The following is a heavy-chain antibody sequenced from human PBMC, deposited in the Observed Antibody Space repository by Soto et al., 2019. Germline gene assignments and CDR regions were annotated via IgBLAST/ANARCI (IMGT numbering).Heavy chain of an antibody. J-gene: IGHJ5*02. Sequence: PSETLSLTCTVSGGSISSSSYYWGWIRQPPGKGLEWIGNIFYSGSTLYNPSLKGRVSIAVDTSSNQFSLRLTSVTAADTAVYFCARSGGYSGYDHFFDPWGHGTLVTVSS. CDR1: GGSISSSSYY. CDR3: ARSGGYSGYDHFFDP. CDR2: IFYSGST. D-gene: IGHD5-12*01. V-gene: IGHV4-39*01.